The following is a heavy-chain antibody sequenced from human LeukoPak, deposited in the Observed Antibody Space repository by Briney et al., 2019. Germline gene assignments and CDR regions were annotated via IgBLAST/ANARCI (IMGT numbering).Heavy chain of an antibody. J-gene: IGHJ4*02. Sequence: GGSLRLSCAASGFSFSVYAMTWVRQAPGKGLQWVSSITGPRLTTFYSDSVRGRFTISRDNSKNTVCLQMTGLSAEDTAIYYCAKEQYTAGRKKPHAVHDYWGPGALVTVSS. D-gene: IGHD2-8*02. CDR1: GFSFSVYA. V-gene: IGHV3-23*01. CDR3: AKEQYTAGRKKPHAVHDY. CDR2: ITGPRLTT.